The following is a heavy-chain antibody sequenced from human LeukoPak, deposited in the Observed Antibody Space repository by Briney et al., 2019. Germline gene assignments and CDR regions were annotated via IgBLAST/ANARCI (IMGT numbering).Heavy chain of an antibody. V-gene: IGHV3-7*01. J-gene: IGHJ4*01. D-gene: IGHD6-13*01. CDR1: GFSFSSYW. Sequence: GGSLRLSCVASGFSFSSYWMSWVRQTPGKGLEWVANIKQEGSARYYVDSVTGRFTISRDNAMNSLYLQMNSLRVEDTAVYYCARDPGIAAAGTVGYFDSWGQESWSPSPQ. CDR3: ARDPGIAAAGTVGYFDS. CDR2: IKQEGSAR.